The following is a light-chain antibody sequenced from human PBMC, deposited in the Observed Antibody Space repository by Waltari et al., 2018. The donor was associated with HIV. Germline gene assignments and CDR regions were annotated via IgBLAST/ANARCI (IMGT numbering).Light chain of an antibody. J-gene: IGLJ2*01. CDR2: EVS. Sequence: QSALTQPAFVSGSHGQSITITCTGNSSDVGRYTLVSWYPQHPGKAPKLMIYEVSKRPSGVSNRFSGSKSGNTASLTISGLQAEDEADYYCCSYAGSSTPVFGGGTKLTVL. CDR3: CSYAGSSTPV. V-gene: IGLV2-23*02. CDR1: SSDVGRYTL.